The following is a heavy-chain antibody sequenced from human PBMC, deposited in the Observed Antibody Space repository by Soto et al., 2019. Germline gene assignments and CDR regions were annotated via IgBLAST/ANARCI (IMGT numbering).Heavy chain of an antibody. Sequence: QVQLQESGPGLVQPSGTLSLTCAVSGDSINNSHWWSWVRQTPGKGLEWIGETYHSGTTNYNPSLKTRVTISIDKSQIQFSLKMNSVTAADTAVYYCAREVNSSPARGPNWFDPWGQGTLVTVSS. D-gene: IGHD6-13*01. CDR1: GDSINNSHW. V-gene: IGHV4-4*02. CDR3: AREVNSSPARGPNWFDP. CDR2: TYHSGTT. J-gene: IGHJ5*02.